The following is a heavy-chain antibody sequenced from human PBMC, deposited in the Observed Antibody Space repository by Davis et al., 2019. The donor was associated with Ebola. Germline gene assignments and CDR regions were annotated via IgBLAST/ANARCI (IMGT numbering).Heavy chain of an antibody. CDR3: ARDTVQGVIIGINWFDP. V-gene: IGHV3-73*01. CDR1: GFTFSGSA. J-gene: IGHJ5*02. Sequence: GESLKISCAASGFTFSGSAMHWVRQASGKGLEWVGRIRSKANSYATAYAASVKGRFTISRDDSKNTAYLQMNSLKTEDTAVYYCARDTVQGVIIGINWFDPWGQGTLVTVSS. CDR2: IRSKANSYAT. D-gene: IGHD3-10*01.